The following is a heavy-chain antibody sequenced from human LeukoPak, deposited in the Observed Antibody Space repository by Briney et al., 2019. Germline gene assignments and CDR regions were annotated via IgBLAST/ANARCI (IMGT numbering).Heavy chain of an antibody. CDR1: GYTFTSYG. V-gene: IGHV1-18*01. Sequence: ASVKVSCKASGYTFTSYGISWVRQAPGQGLEWMGWISAYNGNTNYAQKLQGRVTMTTDTSTSTAYMEPRSLRSDDTAVYYCARVPYTTMIVVVISHFDYWGQGTLVTVSS. CDR2: ISAYNGNT. J-gene: IGHJ4*02. CDR3: ARVPYTTMIVVVISHFDY. D-gene: IGHD3-22*01.